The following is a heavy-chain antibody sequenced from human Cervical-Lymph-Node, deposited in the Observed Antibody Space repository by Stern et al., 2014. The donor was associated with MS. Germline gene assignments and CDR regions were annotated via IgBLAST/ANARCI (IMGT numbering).Heavy chain of an antibody. CDR3: SRIIYTMTGYYFDY. CDR1: GFTFGDYA. CDR2: IRSKAYGGTV. Sequence: EVQLVESGGGLVKPGRSLRLPWTTSGFTFGDYAVSWVRQAPGKGLEWVGFIRSKAYGGTVDCAASVKGRFNISRDYSKSLAYLQMNSLKVEDTAVYYCSRIIYTMTGYYFDYWGQGTLVTVSS. J-gene: IGHJ4*02. D-gene: IGHD2-2*02. V-gene: IGHV3-49*04.